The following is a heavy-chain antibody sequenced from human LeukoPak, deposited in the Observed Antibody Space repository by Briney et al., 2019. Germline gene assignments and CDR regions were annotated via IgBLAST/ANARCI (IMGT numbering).Heavy chain of an antibody. CDR3: ARCYYDSRGYYGLDF. Sequence: ASVKVSCKASGYTFTSYDINWVRQATGQGLEWMGWMNPNSGNTGYAQKFQGRVTITRNASISTAYMELSSLRSEDTAVYYCARCYYDSRGYYGLDFWGRGTLVTVSS. CDR2: MNPNSGNT. J-gene: IGHJ4*02. V-gene: IGHV1-8*03. CDR1: GYTFTSYD. D-gene: IGHD3-22*01.